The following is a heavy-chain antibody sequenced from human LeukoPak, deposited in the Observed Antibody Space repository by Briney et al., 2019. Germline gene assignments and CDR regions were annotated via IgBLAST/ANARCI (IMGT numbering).Heavy chain of an antibody. CDR1: GGSFSGYY. J-gene: IGHJ4*02. D-gene: IGHD1-14*01. CDR2: INHSGST. Sequence: SETLSLTCAVHGGSFSGYYWSWIRQPPGKGLEWIGEINHSGSTNYNPSLKSRVTISVDTSKNQFSLKLSSVTAADTAVYYCARVRTVRPFDYWGQGTLVTVSS. V-gene: IGHV4-34*01. CDR3: ARVRTVRPFDY.